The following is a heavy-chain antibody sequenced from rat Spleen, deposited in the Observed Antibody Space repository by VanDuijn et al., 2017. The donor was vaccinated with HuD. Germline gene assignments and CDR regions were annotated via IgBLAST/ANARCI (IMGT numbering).Heavy chain of an antibody. V-gene: IGHV5-27*01. J-gene: IGHJ3*01. Sequence: EVQLVESGGGLVQPGRSLKLSCAASGFTFSNYYMAWVRQAPTKGLEWVAYISTGGGSTYYRDSVKGRFTISRDNAKSTLYLQMDSLRSDDTATYYCAKVHNNYYNWFAYWGQGTLVTVSS. D-gene: IGHD1-10*01. CDR2: ISTGGGST. CDR3: AKVHNNYYNWFAY. CDR1: GFTFSNYY.